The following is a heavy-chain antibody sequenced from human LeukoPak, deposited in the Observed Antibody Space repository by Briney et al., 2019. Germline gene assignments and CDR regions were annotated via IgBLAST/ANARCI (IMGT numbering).Heavy chain of an antibody. CDR3: AREGAGTDKGGMDV. V-gene: IGHV4-30-4*01. Sequence: SQTLSLTCTVSGGSISSGDYYWSWIRQPPGKGLEWIGYIYYSGSTYYNPSLKSRVTISVDTSKNQFSLKLSSVTAADTAVYYCAREGAGTDKGGMDVWGKGTTVTASS. CDR2: IYYSGST. CDR1: GGSISSGDYY. D-gene: IGHD1/OR15-1a*01. J-gene: IGHJ6*04.